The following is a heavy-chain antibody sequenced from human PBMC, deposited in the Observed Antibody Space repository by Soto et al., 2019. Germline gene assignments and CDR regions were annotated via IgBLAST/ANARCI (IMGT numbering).Heavy chain of an antibody. J-gene: IGHJ4*02. CDR1: GYTFTHYA. CDR3: ARSPYSGSYYGPYDY. V-gene: IGHV1-3*01. CDR2: INAGHGTT. Sequence: ASVKVSFKTSGYTFTHYAIHWVRQAPGQSLEWMGWINAGHGTTQYSPKFQGRASITRDTSATTASMELNNLRYEDTAVYFCARSPYSGSYYGPYDYWGQGTLVTVSS. D-gene: IGHD1-26*01.